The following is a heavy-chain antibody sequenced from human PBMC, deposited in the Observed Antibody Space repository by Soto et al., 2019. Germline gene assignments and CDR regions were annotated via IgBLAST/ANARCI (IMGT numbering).Heavy chain of an antibody. J-gene: IGHJ3*02. Sequence: GGSLRLSCAASGFPFSSYAMHWVRQAPGKGLEYVSAISSNGGSTYYANSVKGRFTISRDNSKNTLYLQMGSLRAEDMAVYYCARVPTGRHDAFDIWGQGTMVTVSS. CDR2: ISSNGGST. CDR3: ARVPTGRHDAFDI. CDR1: GFPFSSYA. V-gene: IGHV3-64*01.